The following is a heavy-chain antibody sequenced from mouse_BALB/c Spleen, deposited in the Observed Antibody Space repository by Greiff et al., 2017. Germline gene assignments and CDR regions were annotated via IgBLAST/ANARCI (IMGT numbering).Heavy chain of an antibody. CDR3: ARKQEAMDY. Sequence: VQLQESGPQLVRPGASVKISCKASGYSFTSYWMHWVKQRPGQGLEWIGMIDPSDSETRLNQKFKDKATLTVDKSSSTAYMQLSSPTSEDSAVYYCARKQEAMDYWGQGTSVTVSS. CDR2: IDPSDSET. V-gene: IGHV1S126*01. J-gene: IGHJ4*01. CDR1: GYSFTSYW.